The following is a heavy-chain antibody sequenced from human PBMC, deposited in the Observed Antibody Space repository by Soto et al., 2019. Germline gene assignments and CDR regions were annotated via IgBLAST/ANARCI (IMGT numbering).Heavy chain of an antibody. CDR3: AKGLVRNYVVGWFDP. V-gene: IGHV3-9*01. J-gene: IGHJ5*02. CDR1: GFTFDDYA. CDR2: ISWNSGSI. D-gene: IGHD4-4*01. Sequence: DVQLVESGGGLVQPGRSLRLSCAASGFTFDDYAMHWVRQAPGKGLEWVSGISWNSGSIGYADSVKGRFTSSRDNAKNSLYLQMNSLRGEDTALYYCAKGLVRNYVVGWFDPWGQGTLVTVSS.